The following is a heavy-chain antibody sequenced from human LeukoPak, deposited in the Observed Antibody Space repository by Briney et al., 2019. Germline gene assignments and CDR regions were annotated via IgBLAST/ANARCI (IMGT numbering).Heavy chain of an antibody. J-gene: IGHJ4*02. Sequence: GGSLRLSCAASGFTFSSYAMSWVRQAPGKGLEWVSAIRGSGGSTYYADSVKGRFTISRDNSKNTLYLQMNSLRAEDTAVYYCAKGRYYYGSGSYYSPEVYWGQGTLVTVSS. CDR3: AKGRYYYGSGSYYSPEVY. D-gene: IGHD3-10*01. V-gene: IGHV3-23*01. CDR1: GFTFSSYA. CDR2: IRGSGGST.